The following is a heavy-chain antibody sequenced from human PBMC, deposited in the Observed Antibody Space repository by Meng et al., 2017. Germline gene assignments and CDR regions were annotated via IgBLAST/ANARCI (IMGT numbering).Heavy chain of an antibody. V-gene: IGHV6-1*01. J-gene: IGHJ4*02. Sequence: QVQLQQSGPGLVKPSQTLSLTCAISGDSVSSNSAAWNWIGQSPSRGLEWLGRIYYRSKWYSYYAVSVKSRITIKPDTSKTQFSLQLTSVTPEDTAAYYCARGGGGRGLDYWGQGTLVTVSS. CDR3: ARGGGGRGLDY. CDR1: GDSVSSNSAA. CDR2: IYYRSKWYS. D-gene: IGHD3-10*01.